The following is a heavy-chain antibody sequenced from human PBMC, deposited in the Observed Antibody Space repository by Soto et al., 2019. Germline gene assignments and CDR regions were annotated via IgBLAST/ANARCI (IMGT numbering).Heavy chain of an antibody. D-gene: IGHD3-10*01. V-gene: IGHV4-59*01. Sequence: QVQLQESGPGLVKPSETLSLTCNVSGGSIRSYYWNWIRQPPGKTLEWIGDVYYSGSANYNPSLKSRVTISVDMSKNQFSLKLNSVTAADTAVYYCARGSMVRGQTPFDYWGQGTLVTVSS. J-gene: IGHJ4*02. CDR1: GGSIRSYY. CDR3: ARGSMVRGQTPFDY. CDR2: VYYSGSA.